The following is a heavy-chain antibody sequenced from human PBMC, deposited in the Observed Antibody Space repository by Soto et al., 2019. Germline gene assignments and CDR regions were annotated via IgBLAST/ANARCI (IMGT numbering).Heavy chain of an antibody. CDR3: ARGLATLPVFAFDI. J-gene: IGHJ3*02. V-gene: IGHV2-5*01. D-gene: IGHD6-6*01. CDR1: GFSLSTSGVG. Sequence: QGTLKESGPTLVKPTQTLTLTCSFSGFSLSTSGVGVGWIRQSPGKALEWLALIYWSGDEHYRPSLKSRLSIIKDTSKNHVVLIITDMDPVDTAAYYCARGLATLPVFAFDIWGQGTMVTVSS. CDR2: IYWSGDE.